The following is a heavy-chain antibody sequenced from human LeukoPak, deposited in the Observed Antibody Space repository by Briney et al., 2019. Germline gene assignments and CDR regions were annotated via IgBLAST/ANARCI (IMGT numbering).Heavy chain of an antibody. J-gene: IGHJ4*02. CDR3: AKVHHPIVGATYFDY. CDR1: GSTFSSYA. V-gene: IGHV3-23*01. D-gene: IGHD1-26*01. Sequence: PGGSLRLSCAASGSTFSSYAMSWVRQAPGKGLEWVSAISGSGGSTYYADSVKGRFTISRDNSKNTLYLQMNSLRAEDTAVYYCAKVHHPIVGATYFDYWGQGTLVTVSS. CDR2: ISGSGGST.